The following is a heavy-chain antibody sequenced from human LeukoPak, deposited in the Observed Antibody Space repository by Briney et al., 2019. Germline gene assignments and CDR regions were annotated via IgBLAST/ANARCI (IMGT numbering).Heavy chain of an antibody. J-gene: IGHJ6*02. CDR1: GFTFSSYA. Sequence: GGSLRLSCAASGFTFSSYAMHWVRQAPGKGLEWVAVISYDGSNKYYADSVKGRFTISRDNSKNTLYLQINSLRAEDTAVYYCAREKGYSSSWYSNYYYGMDVWGQGTTVTVSS. V-gene: IGHV3-30-3*01. CDR2: ISYDGSNK. CDR3: AREKGYSSSWYSNYYYGMDV. D-gene: IGHD6-13*01.